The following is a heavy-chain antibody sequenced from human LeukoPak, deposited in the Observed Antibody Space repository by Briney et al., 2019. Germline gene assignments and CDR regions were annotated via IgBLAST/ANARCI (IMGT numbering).Heavy chain of an antibody. CDR1: GFTFSTYS. D-gene: IGHD2-2*01. CDR3: ARGPTIVVVPDAINV. V-gene: IGHV3-21*01. CDR2: ISRTSNYV. Sequence: PGGSLRLSCAASGFTFSTYSMTWVRQAPVKGLEWVSSISRTSNYVQYADSVKGRFTISRDNAKNSLFLQMNSLRAGDTAVYYCARGPTIVVVPDAINVWGQGTTVTVSS. J-gene: IGHJ6*02.